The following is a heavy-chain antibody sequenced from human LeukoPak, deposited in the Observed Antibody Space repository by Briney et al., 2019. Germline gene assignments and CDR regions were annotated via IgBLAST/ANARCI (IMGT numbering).Heavy chain of an antibody. CDR3: ARGVGSSSRVRYSYMDV. Sequence: SETLSLTCTVSGGSISSGSYYWSWIRQPAGKGLEWIGRIYTSWSTNYNPSLKRRVSISIDTSKNQFSLKLSSVTAADTAVYYCARGVGSSSRVRYSYMDVWGKGTTVTVSS. V-gene: IGHV4-61*02. CDR2: IYTSWST. J-gene: IGHJ6*03. CDR1: GGSISSGSYY. D-gene: IGHD2-2*01.